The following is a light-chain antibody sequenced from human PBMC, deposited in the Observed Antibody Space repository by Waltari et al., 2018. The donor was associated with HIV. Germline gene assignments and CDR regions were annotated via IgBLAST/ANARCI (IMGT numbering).Light chain of an antibody. J-gene: IGKJ1*01. CDR1: QDINNY. V-gene: IGKV1-33*01. CDR2: DAS. Sequence: DIQMTQSPSSLSASVGDRVTITCRASQDINNYLNWYQQKPGKAPKLLTYDASNLETGVPSRFTGSGSGTDFTFTISSLQPEDIATYYCQHYDNLLWTFGQGTKMEIK. CDR3: QHYDNLLWT.